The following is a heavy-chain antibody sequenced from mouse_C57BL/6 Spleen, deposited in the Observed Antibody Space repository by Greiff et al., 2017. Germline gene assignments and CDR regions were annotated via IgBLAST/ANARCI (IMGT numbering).Heavy chain of an antibody. CDR2: IYPGSGNT. D-gene: IGHD2-12*01. V-gene: IGHV1-76*01. CDR3: ARWDYSPLRGAMDY. J-gene: IGHJ4*01. CDR1: GYTFTDYY. Sequence: QVQLQQSGAELVRPGASVKLSCKASGYTFTDYYINWVKQRPGQGLEWIARIYPGSGNTYYNEKFKGKATLTAEKSSSTAYMQLSSLTSEDSAVYFCARWDYSPLRGAMDYWGQGTSVTVSS.